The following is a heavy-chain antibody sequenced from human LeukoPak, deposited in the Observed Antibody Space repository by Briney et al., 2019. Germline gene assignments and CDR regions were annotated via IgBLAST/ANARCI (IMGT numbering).Heavy chain of an antibody. CDR2: IKQDGSEK. CDR1: GFTFSSYW. CDR3: ARANRLYDHGDAFDI. V-gene: IGHV3-7*01. Sequence: GGSLRLSCAASGFTFSSYWMSWVRQAPGKGLEWVVNIKQDGSEKYYVDSVKGRFTISRDNAKNSLYLQMNSLRAEDTAVYYCARANRLYDHGDAFDIWGQGTMVTVSS. D-gene: IGHD3-3*01. J-gene: IGHJ3*02.